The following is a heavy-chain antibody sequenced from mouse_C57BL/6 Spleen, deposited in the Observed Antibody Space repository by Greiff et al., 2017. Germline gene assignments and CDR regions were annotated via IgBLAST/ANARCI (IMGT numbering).Heavy chain of an antibody. CDR1: GYTFTSYW. CDR3: ARNGDNSDYEAWFAY. CDR2: IDPSDSET. D-gene: IGHD2-5*01. J-gene: IGHJ3*01. V-gene: IGHV1-52*01. Sequence: QVQLQQPGAELVRPGSSVKLSCKASGYTFTSYWMHWVKQRPIQGLEWIGNIDPSDSETHYNQKFKDKATLTVDKSSSTAYMQLSSLTSEDSAVYYCARNGDNSDYEAWFAYWGQGTLGTVSA.